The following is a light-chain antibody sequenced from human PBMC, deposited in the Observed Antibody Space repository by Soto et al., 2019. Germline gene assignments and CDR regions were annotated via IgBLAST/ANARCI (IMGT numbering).Light chain of an antibody. CDR1: QSLLHSNGYNY. CDR3: VQALPTPFT. Sequence: DIVMTQSPLSLPATPGEPASISCRSSQSLLHSNGYNYLDWYLQKPGQSPQLLIYFGSNRASGVPDRFSGSGSGTDFTLKISGVEAEDVGVYYCVQALPTPFTFGPGTKVDVK. V-gene: IGKV2-28*01. J-gene: IGKJ3*01. CDR2: FGS.